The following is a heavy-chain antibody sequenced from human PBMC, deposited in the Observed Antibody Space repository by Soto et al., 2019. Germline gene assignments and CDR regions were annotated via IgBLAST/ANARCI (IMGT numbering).Heavy chain of an antibody. V-gene: IGHV3-30-3*01. D-gene: IGHD2-15*01. CDR3: ARDRGLRYCSGGRCMTLDY. CDR2: ISYDGSNK. CDR1: GFTFSSYA. J-gene: IGHJ4*02. Sequence: GGSLRLSCAASGFTFSSYAMHWVRQAPGKGLEWVAVISYDGSNKYYADSVKGRFTISRDNSKNTLYLQMNSLRAEDTAVYYCARDRGLRYCSGGRCMTLDYWGQGTLVTVSS.